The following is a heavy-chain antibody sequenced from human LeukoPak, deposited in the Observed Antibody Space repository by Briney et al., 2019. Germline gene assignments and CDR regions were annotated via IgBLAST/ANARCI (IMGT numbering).Heavy chain of an antibody. CDR3: AKDNYDILTGPFDY. D-gene: IGHD3-9*01. V-gene: IGHV3-53*01. CDR2: IFIGGNT. CDR1: GFTVSSNY. J-gene: IGHJ4*02. Sequence: GGSLRLSCAASGFTVSSNYMSWVRQPPGRGLEWVSVIFIGGNTYYADSVKGRFTISRDNSKNTLYLQMNSLRTEDTAVYYCAKDNYDILTGPFDYWGQGTLVTVSS.